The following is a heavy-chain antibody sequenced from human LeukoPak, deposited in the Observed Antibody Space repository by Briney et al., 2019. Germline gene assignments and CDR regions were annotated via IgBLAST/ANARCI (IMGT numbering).Heavy chain of an antibody. CDR3: TRDPFAGYRGYGSFDY. J-gene: IGHJ4*02. D-gene: IGHD5-12*01. V-gene: IGHV3-9*01. Sequence: QPGGSLRLSWAASGFTFDDYAMHWVRQVPGKGLEWVSGINWNSGTMGYADSVKGRFTISRDNAKNSLHLQMNSLRAEDTAPYYCTRDPFAGYRGYGSFDYWGQGILVTVSS. CDR2: INWNSGTM. CDR1: GFTFDDYA.